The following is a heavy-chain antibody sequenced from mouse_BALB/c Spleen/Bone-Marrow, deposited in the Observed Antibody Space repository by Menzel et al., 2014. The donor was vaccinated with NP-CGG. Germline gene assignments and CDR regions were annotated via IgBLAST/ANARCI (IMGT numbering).Heavy chain of an antibody. D-gene: IGHD2-10*02. J-gene: IGHJ2*01. CDR3: AREEYGSCDRFFDY. CDR2: IYPGGGYI. Sequence: QVQLQQSGAELVRPGTTVKISCKASGYTFANYWLGWLKQRPGHGLEWIGEIYPGGGYINYNEKFKGKATLTADTSSSTAYMRLSSLTSEESAVYFCAREEYGSCDRFFDYWGQGTTLTVSS. CDR1: GYTFANYW. V-gene: IGHV1-63*02.